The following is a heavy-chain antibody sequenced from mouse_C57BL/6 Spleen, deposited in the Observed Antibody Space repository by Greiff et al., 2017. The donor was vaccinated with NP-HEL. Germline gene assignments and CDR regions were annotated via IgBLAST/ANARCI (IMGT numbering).Heavy chain of an antibody. J-gene: IGHJ3*01. D-gene: IGHD3-2*02. CDR3: ASSDSSGYSFAY. CDR1: GYTFTSYG. V-gene: IGHV1-81*01. Sequence: QVQLQQSGAELARPGASVKLSCKASGYTFTSYGISWVKQRTGQGLEWIGEIYPRSGNTYYNEKFKGKATMTADKSSSTAYMELRSLTSEYSAVYFCASSDSSGYSFAYWGQGTLVTVSA. CDR2: IYPRSGNT.